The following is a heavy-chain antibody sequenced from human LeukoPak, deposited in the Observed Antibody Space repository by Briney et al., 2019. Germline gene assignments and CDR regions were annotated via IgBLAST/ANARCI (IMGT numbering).Heavy chain of an antibody. D-gene: IGHD1-26*01. V-gene: IGHV3-23*01. Sequence: GGSLRLSCAASGFTFSSYAMSWVRQAPGKELEWVSAISGSGGSTYYADSVKGRFTISRDNSKNTLYLQMNSLRAEDTAVYYCAKDGAWELLLGYFDYWGQGTLVTVSS. CDR1: GFTFSSYA. J-gene: IGHJ4*02. CDR3: AKDGAWELLLGYFDY. CDR2: ISGSGGST.